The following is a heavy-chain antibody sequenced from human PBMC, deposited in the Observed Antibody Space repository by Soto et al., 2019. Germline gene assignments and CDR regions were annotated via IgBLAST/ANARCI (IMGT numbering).Heavy chain of an antibody. D-gene: IGHD6-6*01. CDR2: ISAYNGNT. CDR1: GYTFTSYG. J-gene: IGHJ6*02. Sequence: QVQLVQSGAEVKKPGASVKVSCKASGYTFTSYGISWVRQAPGQGLEWMGWISAYNGNTNYARKLQGRVTMTTDTSTSTAYMELRSLRSDDTAVYYCARDRPLSSYYYYYGMDVWGQGTTVTVSS. CDR3: ARDRPLSSYYYYYGMDV. V-gene: IGHV1-18*04.